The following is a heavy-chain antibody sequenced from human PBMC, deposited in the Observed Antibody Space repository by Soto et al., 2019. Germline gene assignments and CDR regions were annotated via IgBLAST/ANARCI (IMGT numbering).Heavy chain of an antibody. CDR1: VGTFSSYA. D-gene: IGHD3-3*01. J-gene: IGHJ6*02. Sequence: GASVKVSCKASVGTFSSYAISWVRQAPGQGLEWMGGIIPIFGTANYAQKFQGRVTITADESTSTAYMELSSLRSEDTAVYYCARELSDYDFWSGYPSYGMDVWGQGTTVTVSS. CDR3: ARELSDYDFWSGYPSYGMDV. V-gene: IGHV1-69*13. CDR2: IIPIFGTA.